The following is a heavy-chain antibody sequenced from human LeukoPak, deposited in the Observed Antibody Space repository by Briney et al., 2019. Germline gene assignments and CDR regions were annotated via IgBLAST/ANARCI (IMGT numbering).Heavy chain of an antibody. V-gene: IGHV3-23*01. D-gene: IGHD3-22*01. J-gene: IGHJ1*01. Sequence: PGGSLRLSCAASGFTFSSYAMSWVRQAPGKGLEWVSAISGSGGSTYYADSVKGRFTISRDNAKNSLYLQMNSLRAEDTAVYYCARGRSYYDSSGYYIPAEYFQHWGQGTLVTVSS. CDR3: ARGRSYYDSSGYYIPAEYFQH. CDR1: GFTFSSYA. CDR2: ISGSGGST.